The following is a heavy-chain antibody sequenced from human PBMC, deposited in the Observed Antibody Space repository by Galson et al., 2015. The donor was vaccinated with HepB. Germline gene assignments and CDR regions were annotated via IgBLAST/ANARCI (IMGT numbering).Heavy chain of an antibody. D-gene: IGHD3-3*01. CDR1: GFTFSSYA. CDR2: IISNGNT. J-gene: IGHJ6*02. CDR3: AKARESVLEWSMYYGMDV. V-gene: IGHV3-23*01. Sequence: SLRLSCAASGFTFSSYAMSWVRQAPGKGLEWVSSIISNGNTYYADSVKGRFTISRDNSRNTLYLQMTSLRAEDTAVYYCAKARESVLEWSMYYGMDVWGQGTTVTVSS.